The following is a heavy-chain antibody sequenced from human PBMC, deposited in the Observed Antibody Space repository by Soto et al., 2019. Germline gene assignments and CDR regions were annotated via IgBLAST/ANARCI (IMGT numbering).Heavy chain of an antibody. J-gene: IGHJ5*02. V-gene: IGHV4-39*01. CDR2: IYYSGST. CDR1: GGSISSSSYY. Sequence: PSETLSLTCTVSGGSISSSSYYWGWIRQPPGKGLEWIGSIYYSGSTYYNPSLKSRVTISVDTSKNQFSLKLSAVTAADTAVYYCARRLSSGWLPSDWFDPGGQGTLVIVSS. D-gene: IGHD6-19*01. CDR3: ARRLSSGWLPSDWFDP.